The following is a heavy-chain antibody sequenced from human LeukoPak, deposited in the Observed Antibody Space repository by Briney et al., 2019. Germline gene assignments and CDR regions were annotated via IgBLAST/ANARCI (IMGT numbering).Heavy chain of an antibody. V-gene: IGHV4-61*01. Sequence: PSETLSLTCTVSGGSVSSGSYYWSWIWQPPGKGLEWIGYIYYSGSTNYNPSLKSRVTISVDTSKNQFSLKLSSVTAADTAVYYCARSSLSSSWFLDYWGQGTLVTVSS. J-gene: IGHJ4*02. CDR2: IYYSGST. CDR1: GGSVSSGSYY. D-gene: IGHD6-13*01. CDR3: ARSSLSSSWFLDY.